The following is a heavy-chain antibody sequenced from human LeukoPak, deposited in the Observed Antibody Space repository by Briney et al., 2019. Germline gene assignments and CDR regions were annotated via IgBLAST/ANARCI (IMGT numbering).Heavy chain of an antibody. Sequence: GGSLRLSCAASGFTFDDYAMHWVRQAPGKGLEWVSGISWNSGSIGYADSVKGRFTISRDNAKNSLYLQMNSLRAEDTALYYCARENSRGRFDYWGQGTLVTVSS. CDR2: ISWNSGSI. V-gene: IGHV3-9*01. CDR3: ARENSRGRFDY. D-gene: IGHD6-19*01. J-gene: IGHJ4*02. CDR1: GFTFDDYA.